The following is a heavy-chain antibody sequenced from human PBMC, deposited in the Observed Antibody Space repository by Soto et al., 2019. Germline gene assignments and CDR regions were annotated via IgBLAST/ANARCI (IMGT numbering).Heavy chain of an antibody. V-gene: IGHV3-21*01. D-gene: IGHD3-9*01. Sequence: DVQLVESGGGLVKPGGSLRLSCAASGFIFSSHNMNWVRQAPGKGLGWVSSITGSSSYIFYADSVKGRFTISRDNAKKPVYLQMNSLRAEDTGVYYCARLVASETGYGMDVWGQGTTVTVSS. J-gene: IGHJ6*02. CDR3: ARLVASETGYGMDV. CDR2: ITGSSSYI. CDR1: GFIFSSHN.